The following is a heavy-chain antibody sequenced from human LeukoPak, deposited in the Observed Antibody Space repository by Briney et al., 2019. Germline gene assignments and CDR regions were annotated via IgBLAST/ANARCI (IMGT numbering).Heavy chain of an antibody. CDR2: ISGRGASK. CDR1: GFSFSSYV. V-gene: IGHV3-23*01. CDR3: AKGVVVAPDVTPFDY. D-gene: IGHD2-2*01. Sequence: GGSLRLSCVASGFSFSSYVMAWVRQAPGKGLEWVSGISGRGASKYYADSVKGRFTISRDNSKNTLYLQMNSLRAEDTAVYYCAKGVVVAPDVTPFDYWGQGTLVTVSS. J-gene: IGHJ4*02.